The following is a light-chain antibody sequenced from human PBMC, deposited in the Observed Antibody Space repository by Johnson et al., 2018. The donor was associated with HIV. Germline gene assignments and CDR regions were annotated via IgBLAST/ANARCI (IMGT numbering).Light chain of an antibody. CDR2: DNN. CDR1: SSNIGNNY. CDR3: GTWDGSLSVGHV. Sequence: QSVLTQSPSVSAAPGQKVTISCSGSSSNIGNNYVAWYQHLPGTAPKLLIYDNNKRPSGIPDRFSGFKSGTSATLGITGLQTGDEADYYCGTWDGSLSVGHVFGTGTKVTVL. V-gene: IGLV1-51*01. J-gene: IGLJ1*01.